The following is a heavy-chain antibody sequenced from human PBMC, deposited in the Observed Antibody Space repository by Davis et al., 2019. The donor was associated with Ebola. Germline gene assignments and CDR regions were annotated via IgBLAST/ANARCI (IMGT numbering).Heavy chain of an antibody. Sequence: MPSETLSFTCAVYGGSFSGYYWSWIRQPPGKGLEWIGEINHSGSTNYNPSLKSRVTISVDTSKNQFSLKLSSVTAADTAVYYCARLKGYFGMDVWGQGTTVTVSS. CDR1: GGSFSGYY. J-gene: IGHJ6*02. D-gene: IGHD3-9*01. CDR3: ARLKGYFGMDV. V-gene: IGHV4-34*01. CDR2: INHSGST.